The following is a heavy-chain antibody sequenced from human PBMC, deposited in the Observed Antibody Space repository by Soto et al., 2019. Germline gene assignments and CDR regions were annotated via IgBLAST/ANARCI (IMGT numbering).Heavy chain of an antibody. J-gene: IGHJ4*02. CDR3: ARGPITFGGVIVRPFDD. CDR2: INHSGST. V-gene: IGHV4-34*01. D-gene: IGHD3-16*02. CDR1: GGSFSGYY. Sequence: SETLSLTCAVYGGSFSGYYWSWIRQPPGKGLEWIGEINHSGSTNYNPSLKSRVTISVDTSKNQFSLKLSSVTAADTAVYYCARGPITFGGVIVRPFDDWGQGTLVTVSS.